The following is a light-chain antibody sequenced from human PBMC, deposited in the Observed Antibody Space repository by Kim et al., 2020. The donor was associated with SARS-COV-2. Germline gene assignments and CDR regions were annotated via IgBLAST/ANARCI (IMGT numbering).Light chain of an antibody. Sequence: SVTISCTGTSSDVGGYNYVSWYQQHPGKAPKPMIYDVSTRPSGVPDRFSGSKSGNTASLTISGLQAEDEADYYCCSYAGSYTNYVFGTGTKVTVL. V-gene: IGLV2-11*01. CDR2: DVS. CDR1: SSDVGGYNY. CDR3: CSYAGSYTNYV. J-gene: IGLJ1*01.